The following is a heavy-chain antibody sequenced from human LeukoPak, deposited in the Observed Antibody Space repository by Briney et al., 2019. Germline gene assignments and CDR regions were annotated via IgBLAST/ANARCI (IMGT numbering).Heavy chain of an antibody. CDR1: GFTFSSFA. V-gene: IGHV3-23*01. J-gene: IGHJ4*02. D-gene: IGHD6-13*01. CDR3: AKRTSGSSWYSSDS. Sequence: GGSLRLSCAASGFTFSSFAMNWVRQAPGKELEWVSTMSGDATSTYYADSVKGRFTISRDNSKTTLFLQMNGLRAEDTAVYYCAKRTSGSSWYSSDSWGQGTLVTVSS. CDR2: MSGDATST.